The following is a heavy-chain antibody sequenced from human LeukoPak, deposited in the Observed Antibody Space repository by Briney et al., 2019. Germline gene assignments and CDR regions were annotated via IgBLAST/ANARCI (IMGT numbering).Heavy chain of an antibody. D-gene: IGHD2-2*01. Sequence: GASVKVSCKASGYTFSSYGISWVRQAPGQGLEWMGWISDYNGNTNYAQMLQGRVTMTTDTSTSTAYMEVRSLRSDDTAMYYCARDVGDIVTIPAAISVPWGQGTLVTVSS. CDR2: ISDYNGNT. CDR3: ARDVGDIVTIPAAISVP. J-gene: IGHJ5*02. CDR1: GYTFSSYG. V-gene: IGHV1-18*01.